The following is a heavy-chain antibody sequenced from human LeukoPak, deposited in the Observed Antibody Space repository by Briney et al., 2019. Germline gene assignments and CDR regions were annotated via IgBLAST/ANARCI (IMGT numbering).Heavy chain of an antibody. Sequence: SETLSLTCTVSGGSMSPYHWGWIRQPPGKGLEWTGYIYHSGSTNYNPSLKGRVTISVDTSKNQFSLKLSSVTAADTAVYYCARAGYSSGWYSDYWGQGTLVTVSS. CDR1: GGSMSPYH. J-gene: IGHJ4*02. CDR3: ARAGYSSGWYSDY. CDR2: IYHSGST. D-gene: IGHD6-19*01. V-gene: IGHV4-59*01.